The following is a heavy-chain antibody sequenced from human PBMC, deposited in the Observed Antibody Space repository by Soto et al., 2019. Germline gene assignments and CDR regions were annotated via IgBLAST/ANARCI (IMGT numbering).Heavy chain of an antibody. D-gene: IGHD1-26*01. V-gene: IGHV3-33*01. CDR3: ARDSGIGGSFEY. Sequence: QVQLVESGGGAVQPGRSLRLSCAASGFSFSSYSMHWVRQAPGKGLEWVAVIWYDGSNKYYADSVRGRFTISRDTSQNTLYLQMSSLRAEDTAVYYCARDSGIGGSFEYWGQGTLVTVSS. CDR1: GFSFSSYS. J-gene: IGHJ4*02. CDR2: IWYDGSNK.